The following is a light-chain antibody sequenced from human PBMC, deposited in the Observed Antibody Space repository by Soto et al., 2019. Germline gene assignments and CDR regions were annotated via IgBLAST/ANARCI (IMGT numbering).Light chain of an antibody. Sequence: EIVLTQPPGTLSLSPGERVTLSCRASQSVGSSYLAWYQQKPDQAPRLVIYGASNRATGTPDRFSGSGSGTDFTLTISRLEPEDFAVYYCQQYGSSPRMFGQGTKVDIK. CDR2: GAS. V-gene: IGKV3-20*01. CDR1: QSVGSSY. CDR3: QQYGSSPRM. J-gene: IGKJ1*01.